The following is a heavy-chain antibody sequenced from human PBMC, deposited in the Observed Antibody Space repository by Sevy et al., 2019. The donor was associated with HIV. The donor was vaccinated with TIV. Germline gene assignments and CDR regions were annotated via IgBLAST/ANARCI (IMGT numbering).Heavy chain of an antibody. V-gene: IGHV3-30*18. CDR3: AKDHLGYCSGGSCSFSDY. Sequence: GGSLRLSCAASGFTFSSYGMHWVRQAPGKGLEGVAVISYDGSNKYYADSVKGRFTISRDNSKNTLYLQMNSLRAEDTAVYYCAKDHLGYCSGGSCSFSDYWGQGTLVTVSS. CDR1: GFTFSSYG. D-gene: IGHD2-15*01. CDR2: ISYDGSNK. J-gene: IGHJ4*02.